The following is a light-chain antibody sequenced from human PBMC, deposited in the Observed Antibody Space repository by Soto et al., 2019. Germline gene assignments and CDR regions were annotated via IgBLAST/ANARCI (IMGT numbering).Light chain of an antibody. CDR3: QQYSSWPRT. CDR2: GAS. V-gene: IGKV3-15*01. CDR1: QNILNN. Sequence: EIVMTQSPATLSVSPGERATLSCRASQNILNNLAWYQQKPGQAPRLLVYGASTRATDAPPRFRGSGSGTEFSLTISSLQSEDFGTYYCQQYSSWPRTFGQGSTVEIK. J-gene: IGKJ1*01.